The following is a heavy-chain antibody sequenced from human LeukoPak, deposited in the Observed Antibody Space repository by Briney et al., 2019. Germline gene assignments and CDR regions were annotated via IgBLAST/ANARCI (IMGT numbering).Heavy chain of an antibody. V-gene: IGHV1-46*01. D-gene: IGHD6-13*01. J-gene: IGHJ4*02. CDR3: ARDPGAAAGFDY. Sequence: ASVKVSCKASGYTFTSYCMHWVRQAPGQGLEWMGIINPSGGSTSYTQKFQGRVTMTRDTSTSTVYMELSSLRSEDTAVYYCARDPGAAAGFDYWGQGTLVTVSS. CDR1: GYTFTSYC. CDR2: INPSGGST.